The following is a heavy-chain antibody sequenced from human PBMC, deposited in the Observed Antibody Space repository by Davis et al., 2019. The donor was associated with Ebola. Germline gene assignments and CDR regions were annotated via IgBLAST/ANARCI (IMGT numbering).Heavy chain of an antibody. CDR3: ARVAGSFGSGSYYYAY. J-gene: IGHJ4*02. V-gene: IGHV1-3*01. CDR2: INAGNGNT. D-gene: IGHD3-10*01. CDR1: GYTFTSYA. Sequence: AASVKVSCKASGYTFTSYAMHWVRKAPGQRLEWMGWINAGNGNTKYSQKFQGRVTITRDTSASTAYMQLSSLRPEDTAVYYCARVAGSFGSGSYYYAYWGQGTLVTVSS.